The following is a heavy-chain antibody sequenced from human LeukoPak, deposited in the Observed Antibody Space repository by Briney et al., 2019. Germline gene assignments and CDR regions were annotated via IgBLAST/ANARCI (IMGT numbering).Heavy chain of an antibody. Sequence: GGSLRLSCAASGFTFSSYGMHWVRQAPGKGLEWVAVIWYDGSNKYYADSVKGRFTISRDNAKNSLYLQMNSLRDEDTAVYYCARGYGDYVAYWGQGTLVTVSP. V-gene: IGHV3-33*01. CDR1: GFTFSSYG. CDR3: ARGYGDYVAY. J-gene: IGHJ4*02. D-gene: IGHD4-17*01. CDR2: IWYDGSNK.